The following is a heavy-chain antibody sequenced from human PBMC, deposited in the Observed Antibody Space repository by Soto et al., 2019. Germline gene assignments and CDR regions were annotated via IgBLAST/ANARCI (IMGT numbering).Heavy chain of an antibody. J-gene: IGHJ4*02. CDR1: GFTFSSYS. Sequence: EVQLVESGGGLVQPGGSLRLSCAASGFTFSSYSMNWVRQAPGKGLEWVSYISSSSSTIYYADSVKGRFTISRDNXKXSXXLQMNSLRDEDTAVYYCARVRGYCSGGSCYSGADYWGQGTLVTVSS. CDR3: ARVRGYCSGGSCYSGADY. V-gene: IGHV3-48*02. CDR2: ISSSSSTI. D-gene: IGHD2-15*01.